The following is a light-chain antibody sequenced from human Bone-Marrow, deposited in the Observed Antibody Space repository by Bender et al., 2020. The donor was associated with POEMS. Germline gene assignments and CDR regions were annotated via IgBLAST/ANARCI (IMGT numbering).Light chain of an antibody. CDR2: END. J-gene: IGLJ3*02. CDR1: NSNIGNNF. V-gene: IGLV1-51*02. Sequence: HSVLTQPPSVSAAPGQKVTISCSGSNSNIGNNFVSWYQQFPGTAPKLLIYENDKRPSGIPDRFSGSKSGTSATLGITGPQTADEADYYCGTWDSSLNVEVFGGGTKLTVL. CDR3: GTWDSSLNVEV.